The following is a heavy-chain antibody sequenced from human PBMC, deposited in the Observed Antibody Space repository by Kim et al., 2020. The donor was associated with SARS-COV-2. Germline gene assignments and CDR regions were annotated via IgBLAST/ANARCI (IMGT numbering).Heavy chain of an antibody. CDR1: GGSISSSSYY. Sequence: SETLSLTCTVSGGSISSSSYYWGWIRQPPGKGLEWIGSIYYSGSTYYNPSLKSRVTISVDTSKNQFSLKLSSVTAADTAVYYCARDAGCSGGSCYFDYWG. J-gene: IGHJ4*03. D-gene: IGHD2-15*01. V-gene: IGHV4-39*07. CDR2: IYYSGST. CDR3: ARDAGCSGGSCYFDY.